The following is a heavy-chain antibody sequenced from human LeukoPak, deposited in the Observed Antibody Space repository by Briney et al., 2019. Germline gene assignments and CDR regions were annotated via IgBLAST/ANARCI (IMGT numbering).Heavy chain of an antibody. Sequence: GASVKVSCKASGYTFTGYYMHWVRQAPGQGLEWMGWINPNSGGTNYAQKFQGRVTMTRDTSISTAYMELSRLRSDDTAVYYCARVISSYCSSTSCSSDYYYYYYMDVWGKGTTVTVSS. J-gene: IGHJ6*03. V-gene: IGHV1-2*02. CDR2: INPNSGGT. D-gene: IGHD2-2*01. CDR3: ARVISSYCSSTSCSSDYYYYYYMDV. CDR1: GYTFTGYY.